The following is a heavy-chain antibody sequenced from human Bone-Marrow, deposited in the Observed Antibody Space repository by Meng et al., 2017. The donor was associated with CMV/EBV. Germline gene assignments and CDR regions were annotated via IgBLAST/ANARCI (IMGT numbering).Heavy chain of an antibody. CDR2: FDPEDGET. V-gene: IGHV1-24*01. J-gene: IGHJ6*02. CDR3: ARAKYSSSWYPYYYYYGMDV. Sequence: ASVKVSCKVSGYTLTELSRHWVRQAPGKGLEWMGGFDPEDGETIYAQKFQGRVTMTEDTSTDTAYMELSSLRSEDTAVYYCARAKYSSSWYPYYYYYGMDVWGQGTTVTVSS. D-gene: IGHD6-13*01. CDR1: GYTLTELS.